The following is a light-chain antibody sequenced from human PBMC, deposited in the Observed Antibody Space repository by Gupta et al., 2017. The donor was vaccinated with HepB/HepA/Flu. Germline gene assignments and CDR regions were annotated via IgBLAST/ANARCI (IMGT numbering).Light chain of an antibody. V-gene: IGLV2-14*03. CDR1: SSDVGGYNY. CDR2: DVS. J-gene: IGLJ2*01. CDR3: SSYTSSNTVV. Sequence: QSALTQPASVSGSPGQSITISCTGTSSDVGGYNYVSWYQQHPGKAPKLMIYDVSNRPSGVSIRCSGSTSGNTASLTISGLQAEDEADYYCSSYTSSNTVVFGGGTTLTVL.